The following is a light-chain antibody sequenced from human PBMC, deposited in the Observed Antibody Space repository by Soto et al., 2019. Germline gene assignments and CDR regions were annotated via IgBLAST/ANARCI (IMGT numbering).Light chain of an antibody. CDR2: AAS. V-gene: IGKV1-8*01. Sequence: AIRMTQSPSSLSASTGDRVTITCRASQDINSYLAWYQQKPGKAPNLLIYAASSLQSGVPSRFSGSGSGTDFTLTISYLQSEDFASYYCQQYYSYPRTFGQGTKVDI. CDR3: QQYYSYPRT. J-gene: IGKJ1*01. CDR1: QDINSY.